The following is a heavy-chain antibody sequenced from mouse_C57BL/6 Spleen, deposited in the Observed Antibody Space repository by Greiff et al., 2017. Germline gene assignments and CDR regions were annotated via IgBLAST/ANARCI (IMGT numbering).Heavy chain of an antibody. Sequence: VKLMESGPELVKPGASVKISCKASGYAFSSSWMNWVKQRPGKGLEWIGRIYPGDGDTNYNGKFKGKATLTADKSSSTAYMQLSSLTSEDSAVYFCARKFRDYAMDYWGQGTSVTVSS. J-gene: IGHJ4*01. D-gene: IGHD3-3*01. CDR2: IYPGDGDT. V-gene: IGHV1-82*01. CDR1: GYAFSSSW. CDR3: ARKFRDYAMDY.